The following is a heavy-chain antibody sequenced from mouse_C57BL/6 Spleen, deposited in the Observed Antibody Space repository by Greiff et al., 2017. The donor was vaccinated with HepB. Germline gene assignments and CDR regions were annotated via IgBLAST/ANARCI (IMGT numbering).Heavy chain of an antibody. CDR3: ARAGYGNYFYAMDY. CDR2: IYPGSGST. Sequence: VQLQRSGAELVKPGASVKMSCKASGYTFTSYWITWVKQRPGQGLEWIGDIYPGSGSTNYNEKFKSKATLTVDTSSSTAYMQLSSLTSEDSAVYYCARAGYGNYFYAMDYWGQGTSVTVSS. J-gene: IGHJ4*01. V-gene: IGHV1-55*01. D-gene: IGHD2-1*01. CDR1: GYTFTSYW.